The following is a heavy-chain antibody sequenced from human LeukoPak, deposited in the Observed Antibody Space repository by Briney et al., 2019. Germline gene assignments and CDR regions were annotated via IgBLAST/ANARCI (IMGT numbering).Heavy chain of an antibody. J-gene: IGHJ4*02. V-gene: IGHV4-34*01. Sequence: SETLSLTCAVYGGSFSGYYWSWIRQPPGKGLEWIGEINHSGSTNYNPSLKSRVTISVDTSKNQFSLKLSSVTAADTAVYYCARGPPFSSGSYYTTTIYDYWGQGTLVTVSS. CDR3: ARGPPFSSGSYYTTTIYDY. CDR2: INHSGST. D-gene: IGHD1-26*01. CDR1: GGSFSGYY.